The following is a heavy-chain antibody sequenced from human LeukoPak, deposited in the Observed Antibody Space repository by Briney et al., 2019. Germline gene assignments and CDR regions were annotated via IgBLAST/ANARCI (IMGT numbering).Heavy chain of an antibody. D-gene: IGHD3-22*01. V-gene: IGHV3-9*01. Sequence: GRSLRLSCAASGFSFDDYAMHWVRQAPGKGLEWVSGIGWNGGGIVYADSVKGRFTISRDNAKNSLYLQMNSLRAEDTAVYYCARDYYDSSGYYYGLFDYWGQGTLVTVSS. J-gene: IGHJ4*02. CDR3: ARDYYDSSGYYYGLFDY. CDR1: GFSFDDYA. CDR2: IGWNGGGI.